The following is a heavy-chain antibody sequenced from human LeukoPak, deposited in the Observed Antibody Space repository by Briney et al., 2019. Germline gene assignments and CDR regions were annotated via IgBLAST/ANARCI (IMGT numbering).Heavy chain of an antibody. D-gene: IGHD2-21*02. V-gene: IGHV4-39*07. CDR2: IHFSGTT. CDR3: ARLAYCGGDCYSPYYYGVDV. Sequence: SETLSLTCTVSGGSIRSTGYSWGWIRQPPGRGLERIGTIHFSGTTYYNPSLKSRVTISADTSKRRSSLRVGSVTAADTAVYYCARLAYCGGDCYSPYYYGVDVWGQGTSVTVSS. J-gene: IGHJ6*02. CDR1: GGSIRSTGYS.